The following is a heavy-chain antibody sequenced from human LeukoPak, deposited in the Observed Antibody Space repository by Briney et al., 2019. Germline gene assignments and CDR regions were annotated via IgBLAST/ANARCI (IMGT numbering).Heavy chain of an antibody. CDR3: ARDRYSYGDLDY. CDR2: ISGGDRST. Sequence: GGSLRLSCAASGFTFSSYAMSWVRQAPGRGLEWVSSISGGDRSTHYADSVKGRFTISRDSSKNTLYLQMNSLRAEDTAVYYCARDRYSYGDLDYWGQGTLVTVSS. D-gene: IGHD5-18*01. CDR1: GFTFSSYA. J-gene: IGHJ4*02. V-gene: IGHV3-23*01.